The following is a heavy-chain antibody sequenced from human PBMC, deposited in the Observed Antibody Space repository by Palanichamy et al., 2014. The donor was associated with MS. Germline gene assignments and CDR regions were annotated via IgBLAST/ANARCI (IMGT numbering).Heavy chain of an antibody. CDR2: ISYDGSNK. V-gene: IGHV3-30*18. D-gene: IGHD3-10*01. Sequence: QVQLVESGGGVVQPGRSLRLSCAASGFTFSSYGMHWVRQAPGKGLEWVAVISYDGSNKYYADSVKGRFTISRDNSKNTLYLQMNSLRAEDTAVYYCAKEMWDHGSGSYGMDVWGQGTTVTVSS. J-gene: IGHJ6*02. CDR3: AKEMWDHGSGSYGMDV. CDR1: GFTFSSYG.